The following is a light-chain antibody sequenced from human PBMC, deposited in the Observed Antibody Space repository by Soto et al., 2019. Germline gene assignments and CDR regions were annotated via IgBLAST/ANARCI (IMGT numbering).Light chain of an antibody. CDR1: SSDVGGYNY. Sequence: QSALTQPASVSGSPGQSITISCTGTSSDVGGYNYVSWYQQHPGKAPKFMIYDVSNRPSGVSNRFSGSKSGNTDSLTISRLQAEDEADYYCSSYTTSNTRQIVFGTGTKLTVL. J-gene: IGLJ1*01. CDR2: DVS. CDR3: SSYTTSNTRQIV. V-gene: IGLV2-14*01.